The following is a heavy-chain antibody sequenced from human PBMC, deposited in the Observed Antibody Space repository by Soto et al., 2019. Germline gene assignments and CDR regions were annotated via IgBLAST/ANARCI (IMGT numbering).Heavy chain of an antibody. CDR1: GYTFTSYC. J-gene: IGHJ6*02. V-gene: IGHV1-46*01. CDR2: INPSGGST. CDR3: AREGVSYYYGMDV. Sequence: QVQLVQSGAEVKKPRASVKVSCKASGYTFTSYCMHWVRQAPGQGLEWMGIINPSGGSTSYAQKFQGRVTMTRDTSTSTVYMELRSLRSEDTALYYCAREGVSYYYGMDVWGQGTTVTVSS. D-gene: IGHD3-16*02.